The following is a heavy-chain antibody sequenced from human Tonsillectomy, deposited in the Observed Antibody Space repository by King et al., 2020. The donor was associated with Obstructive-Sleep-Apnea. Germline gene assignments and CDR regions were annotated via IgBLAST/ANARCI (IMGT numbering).Heavy chain of an antibody. Sequence: QIQESGPGLVKPSQTLSLTCTVSGGSISSGGYYWSWIRQHPGKGLEWIGYIYYSGSTYYNPSLKSRVTISVDTSKNQFSLKLSSVTAADTAVYYCACPSSGYYYAFQHWGQGTLVTVSS. CDR2: IYYSGST. J-gene: IGHJ1*01. V-gene: IGHV4-31*03. CDR3: ACPSSGYYYAFQH. CDR1: GGSISSGGYY. D-gene: IGHD3-22*01.